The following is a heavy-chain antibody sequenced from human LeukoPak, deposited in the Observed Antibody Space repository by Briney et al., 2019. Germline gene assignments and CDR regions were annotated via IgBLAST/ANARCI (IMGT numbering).Heavy chain of an antibody. V-gene: IGHV1-18*01. CDR3: ARDIDPNYGDSYLDY. CDR1: GYTFINYG. J-gene: IGHJ4*02. CDR2: ISGYNGKT. Sequence: ASAKVSCKASGYTFINYGLSWMRQAPGQGLEWMGWISGYNGKTKYAQRLQGRVTMTTDTSTSTAYMELRSLRSDDTAVYYCARDIDPNYGDSYLDYWGQGTLVTVSS. D-gene: IGHD4-17*01.